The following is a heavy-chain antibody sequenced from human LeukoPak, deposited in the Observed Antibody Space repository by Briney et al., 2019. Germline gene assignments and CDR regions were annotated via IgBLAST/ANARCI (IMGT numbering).Heavy chain of an antibody. Sequence: PSETLSLTCSVSGGSISTYSWNWIRQPAGKGLEWIGRIFPSGTTKYHPPLKSRVTMSVDTSKNHFSLKLTSVTAADTAVYYCAREVGGFDNWGQGSLVTVYS. V-gene: IGHV4-4*07. J-gene: IGHJ4*02. CDR1: GGSISTYS. CDR2: IFPSGTT. D-gene: IGHD2-2*01. CDR3: AREVGGFDN.